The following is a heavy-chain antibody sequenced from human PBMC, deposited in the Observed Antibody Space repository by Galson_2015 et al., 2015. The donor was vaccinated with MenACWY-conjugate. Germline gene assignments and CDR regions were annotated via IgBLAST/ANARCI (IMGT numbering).Heavy chain of an antibody. CDR3: ASAPPYSGSWNHWFDP. V-gene: IGHV4-39*01. J-gene: IGHJ5*02. CDR1: GGSINSYTFY. CDR2: IHYSGTT. D-gene: IGHD5-12*01. Sequence: SETLSLTCTVSGGSINSYTFYWGWLRQPPGKGLEWIGSIHYSGTTYYNPSLESRVTVSVDTSKNQLSLKLSSLTASDTALYYCASAPPYSGSWNHWFDPWGQGTLVTVSS.